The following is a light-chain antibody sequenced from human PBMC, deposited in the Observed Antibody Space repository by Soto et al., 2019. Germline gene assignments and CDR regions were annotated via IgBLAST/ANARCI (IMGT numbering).Light chain of an antibody. CDR3: LQYYSYPLT. V-gene: IGKV1-8*01. CDR1: QGISSY. Sequence: AIRMTQSPSSLSASTGDRVTITCRASQGISSYLAWYQQKPGKAPKLLIYAASTLQSGVPSRFSGSGSGTDFTLTISCLQSEDFATYYCLQYYSYPLTFGGGTKVEFK. CDR2: AAS. J-gene: IGKJ4*01.